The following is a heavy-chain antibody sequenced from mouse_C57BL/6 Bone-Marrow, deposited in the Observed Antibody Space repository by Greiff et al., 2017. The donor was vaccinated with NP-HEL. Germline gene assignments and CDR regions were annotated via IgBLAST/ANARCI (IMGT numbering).Heavy chain of an antibody. CDR3: TTFNDGYYGGCFDY. CDR1: GFNIKDYY. D-gene: IGHD2-3*01. CDR2: IDPQDGDT. J-gene: IGHJ2*01. Sequence: EVQLQQSGAELVRPGASVKLSCTASGFNIKDYYMHWVKQRPEQGLEWIGRIDPQDGDTEYAPKFQGKATMTADTSSNTAYLQLSSLTSEDTAVYYCTTFNDGYYGGCFDYWGQGTTLTVSS. V-gene: IGHV14-1*01.